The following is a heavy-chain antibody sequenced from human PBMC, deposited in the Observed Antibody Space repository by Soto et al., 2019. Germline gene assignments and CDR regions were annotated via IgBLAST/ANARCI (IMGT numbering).Heavy chain of an antibody. V-gene: IGHV1-69*13. Sequence: GASVKVSCKASGGTFSSYAISWVRQAPGQGLEWMGGIIPIFGTANYAQKFQGRVTFTADESTSTAYMELSRLRSEAAAVYYCARVSYDSSCCDICDQGTMVAVSS. CDR2: IIPIFGTA. J-gene: IGHJ3*02. CDR3: ARVSYDSSCCDI. CDR1: GGTFSSYA. D-gene: IGHD3-22*01.